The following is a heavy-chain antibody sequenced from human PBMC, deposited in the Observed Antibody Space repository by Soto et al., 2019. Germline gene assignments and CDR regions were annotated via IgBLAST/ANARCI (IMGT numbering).Heavy chain of an antibody. D-gene: IGHD2-2*01. V-gene: IGHV5-51*01. CDR2: IYPSDSDI. J-gene: IGHJ6*02. CDR1: GYSFTSHW. CDR3: ARQDYSNYRGGMDV. Sequence: LKISCKTSGYSFTSHWIAWVRQMPGKGLEWMGIIYPSDSDIRYRPSFQGQVTISVDKSISTAYLQWSSLKASDTATYYCARQDYSNYRGGMDVWGQGTTVTISS.